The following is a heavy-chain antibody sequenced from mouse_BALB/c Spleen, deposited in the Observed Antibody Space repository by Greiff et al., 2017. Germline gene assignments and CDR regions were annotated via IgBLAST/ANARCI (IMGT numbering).Heavy chain of an antibody. CDR2: IWAGGST. J-gene: IGHJ4*01. CDR1: GFSLTSYG. D-gene: IGHD2-1*01. CDR3: ARSEGNYHIPYAMDY. Sequence: VKLVESGPGLVAPSQSLSITCTVSGFSLTSYGVHWVRQPPGKGLEWLGVIWAGGSTNYNSALMSRLSISKDNSKSQVFLKMNSLQTDDTAMYYCARSEGNYHIPYAMDYWGQGTSVTVSS. V-gene: IGHV2-9*02.